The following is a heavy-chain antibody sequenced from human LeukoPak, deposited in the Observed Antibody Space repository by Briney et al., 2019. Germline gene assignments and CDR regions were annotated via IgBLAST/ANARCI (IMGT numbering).Heavy chain of an antibody. D-gene: IGHD6-19*01. V-gene: IGHV3-74*01. CDR1: GFTFSSYE. CDR3: ARSAIAVPGGC. CDR2: INSDGSST. J-gene: IGHJ4*02. Sequence: GGSLRLSCAASGFTFSSYEMNWVRQAPGKGLVWVSRINSDGSSTGYADSVKGRFTISRDNAKNTLYLQMNSLTAEDTAVYYCARSAIAVPGGCWGQGTLVTVSS.